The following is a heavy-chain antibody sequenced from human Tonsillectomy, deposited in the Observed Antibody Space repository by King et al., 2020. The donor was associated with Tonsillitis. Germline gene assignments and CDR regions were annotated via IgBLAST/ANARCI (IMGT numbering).Heavy chain of an antibody. CDR2: ISGSDGGT. Sequence: VQLVESGGGLVQPGGSLRLSCAASGFTFSSSAMSWVRQAPGKGLEWVSGISGSDGGTFYADSVKGRFTISRDNSKNTVSLQMNSLRAEDTAVYYCARDLGNYYDSSGYYFFPSWGQGTLVTVSS. V-gene: IGHV3-23*04. CDR1: GFTFSSSA. D-gene: IGHD3-22*01. CDR3: ARDLGNYYDSSGYYFFPS. J-gene: IGHJ5*02.